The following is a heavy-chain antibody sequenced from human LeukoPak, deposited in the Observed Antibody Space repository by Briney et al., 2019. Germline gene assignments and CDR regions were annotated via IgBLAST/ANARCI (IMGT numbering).Heavy chain of an antibody. Sequence: ASVKVSCKVSGYTLTELSMHWVRQAPGKGLEWMGGFDPEDGETIYAQKFQGRVTMTEDTSTDTAYMELSSLRSEDTAVYYCATAIAVAGTLPFGGYWGQGTLVTVSS. CDR1: GYTLTELS. D-gene: IGHD6-19*01. CDR3: ATAIAVAGTLPFGGY. CDR2: FDPEDGET. J-gene: IGHJ4*02. V-gene: IGHV1-24*01.